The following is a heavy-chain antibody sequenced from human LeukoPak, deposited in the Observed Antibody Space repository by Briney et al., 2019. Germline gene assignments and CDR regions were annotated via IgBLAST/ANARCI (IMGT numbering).Heavy chain of an antibody. CDR3: ARGQGLDFDI. V-gene: IGHV4-34*01. CDR2: INHSGST. D-gene: IGHD2-15*01. CDR1: GGSFSGYY. J-gene: IGHJ3*02. Sequence: SETLSLTCAVYGGSFSGYYWSWIRQPPGKGLEWIGEINHSGSTNYNPSLKSRVTISVDTSKSQFSLKLSSVTAADTAVYYCARGQGLDFDIGGRGTMVTVSS.